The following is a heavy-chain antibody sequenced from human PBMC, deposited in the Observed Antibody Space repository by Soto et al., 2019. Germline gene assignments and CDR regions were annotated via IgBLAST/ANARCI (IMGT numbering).Heavy chain of an antibody. Sequence: QVQLVESGGGVVQPGRSLRLSCAASGFTFSSYGMHWVRQAPGKGLEWMAVISYDGSNKYYADSVKGRFTISRDNSKNTLYLQMNSLRAEDTAVYYCAKDRIVLVPASSVYYGMDAWGQGTTVTVSS. V-gene: IGHV3-30*18. CDR1: GFTFSSYG. CDR3: AKDRIVLVPASSVYYGMDA. CDR2: ISYDGSNK. D-gene: IGHD2-2*01. J-gene: IGHJ6*02.